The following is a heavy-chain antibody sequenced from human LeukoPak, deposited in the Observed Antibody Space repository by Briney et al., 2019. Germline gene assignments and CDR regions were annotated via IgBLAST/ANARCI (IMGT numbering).Heavy chain of an antibody. CDR1: GFTFSSNW. V-gene: IGHV3-74*01. CDR3: ARGRPGNYFDY. CDR2: ISSDGSST. D-gene: IGHD1-26*01. Sequence: QSGGSLRLSWAASGFTFSSNWMYWVRQAPGKGLVWVSYISSDGSSTNYADSVKGRFTISRDNAKNTLYVQMNSLRADDTAVYYCARGRPGNYFDYWGQGTLVTVSS. J-gene: IGHJ4*02.